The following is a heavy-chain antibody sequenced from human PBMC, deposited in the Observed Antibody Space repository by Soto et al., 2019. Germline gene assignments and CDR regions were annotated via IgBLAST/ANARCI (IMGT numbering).Heavy chain of an antibody. CDR1: GGSISSGGYY. Sequence: SETLSLTCTVSGGSISSGGYYWSWIRQHPGKGLEWIGYIYYSGSTYYNPSLKSRVTISVDTSKNQFSLKLSSVTAADTAVYYCAREKRAGYSGYDYPHFDYWGQGTLVTVSS. CDR3: AREKRAGYSGYDYPHFDY. D-gene: IGHD5-12*01. J-gene: IGHJ4*02. CDR2: IYYSGST. V-gene: IGHV4-31*03.